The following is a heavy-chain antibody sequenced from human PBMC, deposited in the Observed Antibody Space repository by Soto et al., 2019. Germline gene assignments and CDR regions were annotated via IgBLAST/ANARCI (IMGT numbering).Heavy chain of an antibody. CDR2: INSDGSTI. CDR3: ASGSIDYSSSWYDY. V-gene: IGHV3-74*01. CDR1: GFTFSSLW. J-gene: IGHJ4*02. Sequence: EVQLLESGGGLVQSGGSVRLSCAASGFTFSSLWMHWVRQAPGKGLVWVSRINSDGSTIDYADSVKGRFTISRDNAKNMVYVQMNSLRAEATAVYYCASGSIDYSSSWYDYWGQGTLVTVSS. D-gene: IGHD6-13*01.